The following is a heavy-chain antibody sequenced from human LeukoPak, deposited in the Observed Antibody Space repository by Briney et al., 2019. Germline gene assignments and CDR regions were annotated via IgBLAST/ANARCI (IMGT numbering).Heavy chain of an antibody. CDR3: AKGRDSWSNKIDY. J-gene: IGHJ4*02. V-gene: IGHV4-34*01. CDR2: INHSGST. CDR1: GGSFSGYY. Sequence: SETLSFTCAVYGGSFSGYYWSWIRQPPGKGLEWIGEINHSGSTNYNPSLKSRVTISVDTSKNQFSLKLSSVTAADTAVYYCAKGRDSWSNKIDYWGQGTLVTVSS. D-gene: IGHD3-3*01.